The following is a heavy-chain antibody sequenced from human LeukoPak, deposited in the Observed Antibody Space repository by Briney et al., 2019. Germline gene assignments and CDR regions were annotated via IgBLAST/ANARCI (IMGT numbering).Heavy chain of an antibody. CDR3: AKDDQGIVATVVAFDI. J-gene: IGHJ3*02. V-gene: IGHV3-23*01. CDR2: ISGSGGST. Sequence: GGSLRLSCAASGFTFSSYAMSWVRQAPGKGLEWVSAISGSGGSTYYADSVKGRFTISRDNSKNTLYLQMNSLRAEDTAVYYCAKDDQGIVATVVAFDIWGQGTMVTVSS. D-gene: IGHD5-12*01. CDR1: GFTFSSYA.